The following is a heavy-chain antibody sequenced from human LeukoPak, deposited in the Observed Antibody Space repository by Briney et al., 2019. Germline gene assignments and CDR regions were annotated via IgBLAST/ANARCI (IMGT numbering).Heavy chain of an antibody. D-gene: IGHD5-18*01. CDR2: ISYDGGNK. J-gene: IGHJ4*02. CDR1: GFTFSSYA. CDR3: ARVGIQLWLQGGVFDY. V-gene: IGHV3-30-3*01. Sequence: QPGRSLRLSCAASGFTFSSYAMHWVRQAPGKGLEWVAVISYDGGNKYYADSVKGRFTISRDNSKNTLYLQMNSLRAEDTAVYYCARVGIQLWLQGGVFDYWGQGTLVTVSS.